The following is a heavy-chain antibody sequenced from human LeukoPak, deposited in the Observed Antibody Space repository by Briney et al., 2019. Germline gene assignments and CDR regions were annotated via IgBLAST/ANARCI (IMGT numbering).Heavy chain of an antibody. D-gene: IGHD5-12*01. V-gene: IGHV4-34*01. CDR1: GGSFSGYY. CDR3: ARDRSYDLDY. J-gene: IGHJ4*02. CDR2: INHSGST. Sequence: SETLSLTCAVYGGSFSGYYWSWIRQPPGKGLEWIGEINHSGSTNYNPSLKSRVTISVDTSNNQFFLQLKSVTAADTAVYYCARDRSYDLDYWGQGTLVTVSS.